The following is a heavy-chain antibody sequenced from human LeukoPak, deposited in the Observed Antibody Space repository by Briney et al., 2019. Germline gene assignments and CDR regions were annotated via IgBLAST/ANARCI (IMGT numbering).Heavy chain of an antibody. D-gene: IGHD3-10*01. J-gene: IGHJ4*02. CDR3: ASGSGSYYNPDY. V-gene: IGHV4-31*03. Sequence: SETLSLTCTDSGDSISSGGYYWSWIRQHPGKGLEWIGYIYYSGSTYYNPSLKSRVTISVDTSKNQFSLKLSSVTAADTAAYYCASGSGSYYNPDYWGQGTLVTVSS. CDR2: IYYSGST. CDR1: GDSISSGGYY.